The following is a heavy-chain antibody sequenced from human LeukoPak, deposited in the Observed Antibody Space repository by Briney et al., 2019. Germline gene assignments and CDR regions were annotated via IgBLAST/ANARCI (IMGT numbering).Heavy chain of an antibody. CDR2: IYIGGST. CDR1: GFTVSSNY. J-gene: IGHJ4*02. V-gene: IGHV3-53*01. CDR3: ARLGFVVPAVIFDY. Sequence: GGSLRPSCAASGFTVSSNYMSWVRQAPGKWLEWVSVIYIGGSTYYADSVKGRFTISRDISKNTLYLQMNSLRAEDTAMYYCARLGFVVPAVIFDYWGQGTLVTVSS. D-gene: IGHD2-2*02.